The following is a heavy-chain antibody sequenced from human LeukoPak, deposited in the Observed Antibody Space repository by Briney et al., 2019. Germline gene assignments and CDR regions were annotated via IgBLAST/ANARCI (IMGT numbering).Heavy chain of an antibody. CDR3: ERAATVQYYYYYMDV. V-gene: IGHV1-69*06. J-gene: IGHJ6*03. CDR2: IIPIFGTA. D-gene: IGHD4-11*01. Sequence: SVKVSCKASGGTFSSYAISWVRQAPGQGLEWMGGIIPIFGTANYAQKFQGRVTITADKSTSTAPMELRSLRSEDTAVYYCERAATVQYYYYYMDVWGKGTTVTVSS. CDR1: GGTFSSYA.